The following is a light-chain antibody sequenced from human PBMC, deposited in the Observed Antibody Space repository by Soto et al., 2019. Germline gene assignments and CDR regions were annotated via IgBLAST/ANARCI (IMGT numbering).Light chain of an antibody. CDR3: MQALQTPRT. J-gene: IGKJ2*02. CDR1: QSLLHSNGYNY. Sequence: DIVMTQSPLSLPVTPGEPASISCRSSQSLLHSNGYNYLDWYLQKPVQSPQLLIYLGSNRASGVPDRFSGSGSCTDFTLKISRVEAEDVGVYYCMQALQTPRTFGQGTKLEIK. V-gene: IGKV2-28*01. CDR2: LGS.